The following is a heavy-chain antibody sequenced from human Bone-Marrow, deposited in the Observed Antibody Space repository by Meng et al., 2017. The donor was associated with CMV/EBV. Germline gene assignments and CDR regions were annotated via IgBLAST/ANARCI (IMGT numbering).Heavy chain of an antibody. Sequence: SETLSLTCTVSGGSISSSSYYWGWIRQPPGKGLEWIGSIYYSGSTYYNPSLKSRVTISVDTSKNQFSLKLSSVTAADTAVYYCARSSGAYDFWSGFWGQGTLVTVSS. CDR2: IYYSGST. CDR3: ARSSGAYDFWSGF. D-gene: IGHD3-3*01. CDR1: GGSISSSSYY. J-gene: IGHJ4*02. V-gene: IGHV4-39*07.